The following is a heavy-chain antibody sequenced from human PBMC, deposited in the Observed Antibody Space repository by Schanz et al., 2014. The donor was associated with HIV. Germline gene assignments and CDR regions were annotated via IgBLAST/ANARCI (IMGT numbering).Heavy chain of an antibody. J-gene: IGHJ6*02. CDR2: IKQDGSEK. V-gene: IGHV3-7*01. CDR3: AEDRNYYDSKYRGKGNYYYYYGMDV. CDR1: GFTLSSYW. D-gene: IGHD3-22*01. Sequence: EEQLVESGGGLVQPGGSLRLSCAASGFTLSSYWMSWVRQAPGKGLEWVANIKQDGSEKYYVDSVKGRFTISRDNSKNTLNLQMKSLRAEDTAVYYCAEDRNYYDSKYRGKGNYYYYYGMDVWGQGTTVTVSS.